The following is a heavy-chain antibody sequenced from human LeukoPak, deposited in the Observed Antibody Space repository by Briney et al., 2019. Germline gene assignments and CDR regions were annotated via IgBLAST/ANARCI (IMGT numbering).Heavy chain of an antibody. CDR3: AKDRRMGAAFDI. Sequence: GRSLRLSCAASGFTFSSYGMHWVRQAPGKGLEWVAVISYDGSNKYYADSVKGRFTISRDNSKNTLYLQMNSLRAEDTAVYYCAKDRRMGAAFDIWGQGTMVTVSS. D-gene: IGHD1-26*01. CDR1: GFTFSSYG. V-gene: IGHV3-30*18. CDR2: ISYDGSNK. J-gene: IGHJ3*02.